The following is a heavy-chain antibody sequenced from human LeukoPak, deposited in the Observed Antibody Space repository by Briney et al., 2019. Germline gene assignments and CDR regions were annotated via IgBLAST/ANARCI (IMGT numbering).Heavy chain of an antibody. CDR1: GFTFRIYA. CDR2: ISSSSSYT. Sequence: PGGSLRLSCAGSGFTFRIYAMSWIRQAPGKGLEWGSYISSSSSYTNYADSVKGRFTISRDNAKNSLYLQMNSLRAEDTAVYYCARDFRYCSGGSCYPPYGMDVWGQGTTVTVSS. J-gene: IGHJ6*02. D-gene: IGHD2-15*01. CDR3: ARDFRYCSGGSCYPPYGMDV. V-gene: IGHV3-11*05.